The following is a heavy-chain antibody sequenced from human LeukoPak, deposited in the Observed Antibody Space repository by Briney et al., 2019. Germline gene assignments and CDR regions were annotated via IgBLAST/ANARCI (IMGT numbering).Heavy chain of an antibody. CDR2: IYYSGST. CDR1: GGSISSSSYY. J-gene: IGHJ5*02. Sequence: SETLSLTCTVSGGSISSSSYYWGWIHQPPGKGLEWIGSIYYSGSTYYNPSLKSRVTISVDTSKNQFSLKLSSVTAADTAVYYCARGDYGDYNWIDPWGQGTLVTVSS. D-gene: IGHD4-17*01. CDR3: ARGDYGDYNWIDP. V-gene: IGHV4-39*01.